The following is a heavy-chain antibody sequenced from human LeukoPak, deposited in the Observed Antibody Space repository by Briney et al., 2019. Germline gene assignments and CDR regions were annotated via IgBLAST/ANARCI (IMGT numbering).Heavy chain of an antibody. CDR1: GFTFSSSA. CDR2: IRGRDGST. V-gene: IGHV3-23*01. D-gene: IGHD5-24*01. Sequence: PGGSLRLSCEASGFTFSSSAMSWVRQAPGKGLEWVSGIRGRDGSTYYADSVKGRFTISRDNSKNTLYLQMNSLRAEDTAVYYCAKSGYNRFDYWGQGTLVTASS. CDR3: AKSGYNRFDY. J-gene: IGHJ4*02.